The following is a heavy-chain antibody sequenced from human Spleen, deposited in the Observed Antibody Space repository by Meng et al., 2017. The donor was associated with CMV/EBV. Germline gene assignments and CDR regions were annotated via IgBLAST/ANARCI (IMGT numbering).Heavy chain of an antibody. CDR1: GFTFSSYS. D-gene: IGHD4-17*01. CDR3: ARGGTVTTYYYYYYGMDV. V-gene: IGHV3-21*01. CDR2: ISSSSSYI. Sequence: GGSLRLSCAASGFTFSSYSMNWVRQAPGKGLEWVSSISSSSSYIYYADSVKGRFTISRDNAKNSLYLQMNSLRAEDTAVYYCARGGTVTTYYYYYYGMDVWGQGTTVTVSS. J-gene: IGHJ6*02.